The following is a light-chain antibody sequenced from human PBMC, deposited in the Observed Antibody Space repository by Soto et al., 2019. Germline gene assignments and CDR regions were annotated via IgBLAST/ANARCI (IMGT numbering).Light chain of an antibody. CDR2: KAS. J-gene: IGKJ4*01. Sequence: EIQMTQVVATLSASVGDRVTITCRASQSISSWLAWYQQKPGKAPKLLIYKASSLESGVPSRFSGSGSGTEFTLTISSLQPDDFATYYCQQYNSYPLTFGGGTKVDIK. CDR1: QSISSW. CDR3: QQYNSYPLT. V-gene: IGKV1-5*03.